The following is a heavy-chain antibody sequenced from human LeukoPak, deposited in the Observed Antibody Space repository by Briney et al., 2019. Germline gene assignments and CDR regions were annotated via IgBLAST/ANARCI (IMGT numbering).Heavy chain of an antibody. D-gene: IGHD3-9*01. CDR3: ASLPYDILTGYKVVYYFDY. CDR2: IYHSGNT. V-gene: IGHV4-38-2*01. J-gene: IGHJ4*02. CDR1: GYSISSGYY. Sequence: PSETLSLTCAVSGYSISSGYYWGWIRQPPGKGVEWIGSIYHSGNTYYNPSLKSRVTISVDTSKNQFSLKLSSVTAADTAVYYCASLPYDILTGYKVVYYFDYWGQGTLVTVSS.